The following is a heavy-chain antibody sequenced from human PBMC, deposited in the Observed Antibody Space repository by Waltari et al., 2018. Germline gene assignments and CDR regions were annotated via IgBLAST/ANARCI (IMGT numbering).Heavy chain of an antibody. D-gene: IGHD5-12*01. CDR3: ARGPHQRWLQYQAYYFDY. V-gene: IGHV4-34*01. J-gene: IGHJ4*02. Sequence: QVQLQQWGAGLLKPSETLSLTCAVYGGSFSGYYWSWIRQPPGKGLEWIGEINHSGSTKYNPSLKSRVTISVDTSKNQFSLKLSSVTAADTAVYYCARGPHQRWLQYQAYYFDYWGQGTLVTVSS. CDR2: INHSGST. CDR1: GGSFSGYY.